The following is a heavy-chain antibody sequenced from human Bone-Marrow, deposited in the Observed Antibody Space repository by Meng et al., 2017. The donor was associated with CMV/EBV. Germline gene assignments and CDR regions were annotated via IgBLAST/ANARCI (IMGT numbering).Heavy chain of an antibody. CDR2: INPNSGGT. CDR1: GYTFTGYY. V-gene: IGHV1-2*02. Sequence: ASVKVSCKASGYTFTGYYMHWVRQAPGQGLEWMGWINPNSGGTNYAQKLQGRVTMTTDTSTSTAYMELRSLRSDDTAVYYCASTTIVGATTGAFDIWGQGTMVTVPS. CDR3: ASTTIVGATTGAFDI. J-gene: IGHJ3*02. D-gene: IGHD1-26*01.